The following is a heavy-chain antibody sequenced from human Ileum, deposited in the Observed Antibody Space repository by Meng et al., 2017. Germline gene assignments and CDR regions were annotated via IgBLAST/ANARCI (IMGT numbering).Heavy chain of an antibody. J-gene: IGHJ4*02. CDR3: AGKDWGEGLDF. Sequence: HVQLQQSGPGLVKRSQTLSRTCAISGDSVSSDTGAWNWIRQSPSRGLEWLGRTYYGSRWYNNYAVSVKSRITINTDTSKNQFSLQLNSVTPDDTAVYYCAGKDWGEGLDFWDQGTLVTVSS. CDR2: TYYGSRWYN. CDR1: GDSVSSDTGA. V-gene: IGHV6-1*01. D-gene: IGHD7-27*01.